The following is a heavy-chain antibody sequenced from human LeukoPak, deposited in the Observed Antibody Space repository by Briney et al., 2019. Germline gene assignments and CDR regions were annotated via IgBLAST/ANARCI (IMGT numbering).Heavy chain of an antibody. Sequence: PGGSLRLSCAASGFTFSSYSMNWVRQAPGKGLEWVSSISSSSSYIYYADSVKGRFTISRDNSKNTLYLQMNSLRAEDTAVYYCARERGGVPDYWGQGTLVTVSS. CDR1: GFTFSSYS. D-gene: IGHD2-2*01. J-gene: IGHJ4*02. V-gene: IGHV3-21*01. CDR2: ISSSSSYI. CDR3: ARERGGVPDY.